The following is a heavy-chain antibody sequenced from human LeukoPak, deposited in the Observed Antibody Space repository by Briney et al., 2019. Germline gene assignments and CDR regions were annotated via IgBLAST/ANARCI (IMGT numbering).Heavy chain of an antibody. V-gene: IGHV3-53*01. CDR1: GFIVSSNH. CDR2: MYDGGEI. Sequence: GGSLRLSCAASGFIVSSNHMSWVRQTPDKGLEWVSVMYDGGEIYYADSVKGRFTTSRDNSKNTVDLQMSNLRADDTAMYYCARGGTMTRFSLFDNWGQGTLVFVPS. J-gene: IGHJ4*02. CDR3: ARGGTMTRFSLFDN. D-gene: IGHD4-17*01.